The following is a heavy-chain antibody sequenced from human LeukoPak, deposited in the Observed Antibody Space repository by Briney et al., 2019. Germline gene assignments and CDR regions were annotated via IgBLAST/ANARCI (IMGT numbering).Heavy chain of an antibody. CDR3: AKDYNPTSPGYYYDSSGYSYGMDV. CDR2: IRWNSGNI. V-gene: IGHV3-9*01. Sequence: PGGSLRLSCAASGFTFDDYAMHWVRQAPGKGLEWVSGIRWNSGNIGYADSVKGRFTISRDNAKNSLYLQMNSLRAEDTALFYCAKDYNPTSPGYYYDSSGYSYGMDVWGQGTTVTVSS. J-gene: IGHJ6*02. D-gene: IGHD3-22*01. CDR1: GFTFDDYA.